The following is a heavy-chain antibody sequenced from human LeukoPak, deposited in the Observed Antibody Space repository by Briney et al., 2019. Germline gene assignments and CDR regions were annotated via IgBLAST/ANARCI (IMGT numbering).Heavy chain of an antibody. CDR2: IYTSGST. V-gene: IGHV4-4*07. Sequence: PSETLSLTCTVSGGSISSYYWSWIRQPAGKGLEWIGRIYTSGSTNYNPSLKGRVTMSVDTSKNQFSLKLSSVTAADTAVYYCARDKPEYSYDILTSFDIWGQGTMVTVSS. CDR3: ARDKPEYSYDILTSFDI. J-gene: IGHJ3*02. D-gene: IGHD3-9*01. CDR1: GGSISSYY.